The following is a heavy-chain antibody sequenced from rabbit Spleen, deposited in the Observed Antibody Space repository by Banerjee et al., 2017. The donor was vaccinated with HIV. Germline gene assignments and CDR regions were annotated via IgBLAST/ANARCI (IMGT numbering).Heavy chain of an antibody. J-gene: IGHJ4*01. Sequence: QSLEESGGDLVKPGASLTLTCTASGVSFSSNYYMCWVRQAPGKGLEWIACIDTGSSGFTYFASWAKGRFTCSKTSSTTVTLQMTSLTAADTATYICAREAWSGNSDYFDLWGQGTLVTVS. CDR1: GVSFSSNYY. D-gene: IGHD7-1*01. CDR2: IDTGSSGFT. CDR3: AREAWSGNSDYFDL. V-gene: IGHV1S40*01.